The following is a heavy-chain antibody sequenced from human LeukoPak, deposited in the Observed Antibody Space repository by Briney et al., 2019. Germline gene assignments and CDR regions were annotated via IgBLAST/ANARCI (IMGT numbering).Heavy chain of an antibody. J-gene: IGHJ5*02. V-gene: IGHV3-48*01. Sequence: GGSLRLSCAASGFTFSSYSMNWVRQAPGKGLEWVSYISSSSSTIYYADSVKGRFTISRDNAKNSLYLQMNSLRAEDTAVYYCTRVSYSSSWYPWFDPWGQGTLVTVSS. CDR2: ISSSSSTI. D-gene: IGHD6-13*01. CDR1: GFTFSSYS. CDR3: TRVSYSSSWYPWFDP.